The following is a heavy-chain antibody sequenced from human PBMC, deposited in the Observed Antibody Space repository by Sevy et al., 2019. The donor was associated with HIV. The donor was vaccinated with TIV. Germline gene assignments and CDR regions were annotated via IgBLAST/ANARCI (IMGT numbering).Heavy chain of an antibody. V-gene: IGHV3-23*01. CDR2: LSFGCGEI. D-gene: IGHD2-8*01. Sequence: GGSLRLSCAASAFTFSKYSRSWVRQPPGKGLEWVSTLSFGCGEINYADSVKGRFTISRDNSKSSVYLQMNNLRPEDTAVYYCAREGCTKPHDYWGQGTLATVSS. CDR1: AFTFSKYS. J-gene: IGHJ4*02. CDR3: AREGCTKPHDY.